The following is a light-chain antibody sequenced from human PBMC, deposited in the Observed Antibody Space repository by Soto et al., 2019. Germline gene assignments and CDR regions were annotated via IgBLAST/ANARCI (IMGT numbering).Light chain of an antibody. CDR1: QSVSNNY. Sequence: EIVMTQSPGTLSLSPGERATLSCRASQSVSNNYLAWYQQKPGKXXXPXXXXAXNRATGTQDRFRGSGSGTDFTLTISSLQPEDFATYYCQQYGSSPPWTFGQGTKVDIK. CDR2: XAX. V-gene: IGKV3-20*01. CDR3: QQYGSSPPWT. J-gene: IGKJ1*01.